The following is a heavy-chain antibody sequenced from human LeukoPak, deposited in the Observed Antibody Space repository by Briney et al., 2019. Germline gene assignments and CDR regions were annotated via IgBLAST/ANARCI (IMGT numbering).Heavy chain of an antibody. V-gene: IGHV1-69*04. CDR1: GGSFSTYA. J-gene: IGHJ4*02. CDR3: ATADIVVVPAATTFDY. Sequence: ASVKVSCKSSGGSFSTYAVNWVRQGPGQGLEWMGRLIPVLGMSHYAPGFRGRVTITADESTSTAYMELSSLRSEDTAVYYCATADIVVVPAATTFDYWGQGTLVTVSS. CDR2: LIPVLGMS. D-gene: IGHD2-2*01.